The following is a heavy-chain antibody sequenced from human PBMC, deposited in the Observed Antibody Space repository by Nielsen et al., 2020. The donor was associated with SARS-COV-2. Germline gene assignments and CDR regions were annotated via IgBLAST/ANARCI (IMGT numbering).Heavy chain of an antibody. CDR3: ARSWYYGMDL. Sequence: GGSLRLSCPASGFTFSSYYMSWIRQAPGKGLEWVSYISGSSSYTSYADSVKGRFTISTDNAKNSLYLQMNSLRAEDTAVYYCARSWYYGMDLWGQGTTVTVSS. CDR2: ISGSSSYT. CDR1: GFTFSSYY. D-gene: IGHD6-13*01. J-gene: IGHJ6*02. V-gene: IGHV3-11*03.